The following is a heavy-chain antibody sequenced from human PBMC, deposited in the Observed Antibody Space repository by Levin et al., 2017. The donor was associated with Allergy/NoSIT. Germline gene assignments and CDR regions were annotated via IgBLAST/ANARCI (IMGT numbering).Heavy chain of an antibody. CDR1: GGSISSSNW. Sequence: SETLSLTCAVSGGSISSSNWWSWVRQPPGKGLEWIGEIYHSGSTNYNPSLKSRVTISVDKSKNQFSLKLSSVTAADTAVYYCATLPFGIAAAGSVYWGQGTLVTVSS. V-gene: IGHV4-4*02. J-gene: IGHJ4*02. D-gene: IGHD6-13*01. CDR2: IYHSGST. CDR3: ATLPFGIAAAGSVY.